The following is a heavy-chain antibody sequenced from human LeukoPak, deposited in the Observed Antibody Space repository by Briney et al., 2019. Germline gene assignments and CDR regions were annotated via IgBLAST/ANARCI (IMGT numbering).Heavy chain of an antibody. CDR2: IIPIFGTA. CDR1: GGTFSSYA. J-gene: IGHJ4*02. Sequence: SVKVSCKASGGTFSSYAISWVRQAPGQGLEWMGGIIPIFGTANYAQKFQGRVTITADESTSTAYMELSSLRSEDTAVYYCARNKANYGPGDYWGQGTLVTVSS. CDR3: ARNKANYGPGDY. D-gene: IGHD3-10*01. V-gene: IGHV1-69*13.